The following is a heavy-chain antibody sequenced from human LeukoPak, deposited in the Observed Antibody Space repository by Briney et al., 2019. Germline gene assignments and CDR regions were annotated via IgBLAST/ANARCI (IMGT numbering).Heavy chain of an antibody. CDR1: EFTFSNYA. D-gene: IGHD1-26*01. V-gene: IGHV3-23*01. CDR2: ITNTANYL. J-gene: IGHJ4*02. CDR3: AGRSELWGYFDS. Sequence: SGGSLRLSCVASEFTFSNYAMNWVRQSPGGGLEWVSSITNTANYLDYSDSVKGRFTISRDNSTNTLYLQMNSLRAEDTAIYYCAGRSELWGYFDSWGQGTLVTVSS.